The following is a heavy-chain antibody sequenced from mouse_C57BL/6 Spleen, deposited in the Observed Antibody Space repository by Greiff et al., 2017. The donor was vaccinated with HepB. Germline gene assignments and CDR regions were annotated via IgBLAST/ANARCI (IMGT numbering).Heavy chain of an antibody. Sequence: QVHVKQSGAELARPGASVKLSCKASGYTFTSYGISWVKQRTGQGLEWIGEIYPRSGNTYYNEKFKGKATLTADKSSSTAYMELRSLTSEDSAVYFCARSGDITTVVPYFDYWGQGTTLTVSS. J-gene: IGHJ2*01. CDR3: ARSGDITTVVPYFDY. CDR2: IYPRSGNT. CDR1: GYTFTSYG. V-gene: IGHV1-81*01. D-gene: IGHD1-1*01.